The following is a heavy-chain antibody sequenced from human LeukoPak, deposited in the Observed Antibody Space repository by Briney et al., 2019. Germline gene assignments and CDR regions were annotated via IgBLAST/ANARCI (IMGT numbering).Heavy chain of an antibody. CDR2: ISSSGSTI. D-gene: IGHD1-1*01. CDR3: AKDLTTGTLSFDS. Sequence: PGGSLRLSCAASGFTFSDYYMSWIRQAPGKGLEWVSYISSSGSTIYYADSVTGRFTISRDNSKNTLYLQMNSLRAEDTAVFYCAKDLTTGTLSFDSWGQGTLVTVSS. J-gene: IGHJ4*02. CDR1: GFTFSDYY. V-gene: IGHV3-11*04.